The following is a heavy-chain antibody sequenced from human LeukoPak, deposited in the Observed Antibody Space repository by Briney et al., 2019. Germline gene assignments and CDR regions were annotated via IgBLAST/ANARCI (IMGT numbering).Heavy chain of an antibody. CDR3: ARAGFAAVGGGAGY. CDR1: GYSISSGYY. V-gene: IGHV4-38-2*01. Sequence: SETLSLTCAVSGYSISSGYYWGWIRQPPGKGLEWIGSIYHGRGIYYNPSLRSRVTITEDTPKNQFFLRLNSVTAADTAVYYYARAGFAAVGGGAGYWGRGTLVTVSS. D-gene: IGHD6-13*01. J-gene: IGHJ4*02. CDR2: IYHGRGI.